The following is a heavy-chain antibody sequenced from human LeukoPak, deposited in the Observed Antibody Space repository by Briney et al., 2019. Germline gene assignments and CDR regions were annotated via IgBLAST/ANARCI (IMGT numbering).Heavy chain of an antibody. J-gene: IGHJ4*02. Sequence: GGSLRLSCAASGFTFSSYAMSWVRQAPGKGLEWVSAISGSGGSTYYADSVKGRFTIPRDNSKNTLYLQMDSLRAEDTAVYYCAKDHDAAAGYFDYWGQGTLVTVSS. CDR1: GFTFSSYA. CDR3: AKDHDAAAGYFDY. D-gene: IGHD6-13*01. V-gene: IGHV3-23*01. CDR2: ISGSGGST.